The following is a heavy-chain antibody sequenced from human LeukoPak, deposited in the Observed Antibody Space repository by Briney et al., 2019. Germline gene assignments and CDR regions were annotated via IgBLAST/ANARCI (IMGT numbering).Heavy chain of an antibody. D-gene: IGHD3-3*01. CDR3: AKDLRRGGFWSGEIDY. J-gene: IGHJ4*02. CDR1: GFTFSTYT. V-gene: IGHV3-23*01. CDR2: ISGSGGST. Sequence: PGGSLRLSCAASGFTFSTYTMNWVRQAPGKGLEWVSAISGSGGSTYYADSVKGRFTISRDNSNNTLYLQMNSLRAEDTAVYYCAKDLRRGGFWSGEIDYWGQGTLVTVSS.